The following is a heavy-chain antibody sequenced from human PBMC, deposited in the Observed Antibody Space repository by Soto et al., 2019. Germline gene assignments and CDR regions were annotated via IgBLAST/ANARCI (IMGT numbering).Heavy chain of an antibody. CDR1: GGSISSNDFY. V-gene: IGHV4-31*03. D-gene: IGHD6-13*01. CDR2: IYYSGNT. CDR3: ARLSGSWQSWFDP. Sequence: SETLSLTCIVSGGSISSNDFYWSWIRQHPGKGLEWIGYIYYSGNTYYNPSLKSRVTILVDTPKNQFSLKVSSVTAADTAVYYGARLSGSWQSWFDPRSQALLVSVSS. J-gene: IGHJ5*02.